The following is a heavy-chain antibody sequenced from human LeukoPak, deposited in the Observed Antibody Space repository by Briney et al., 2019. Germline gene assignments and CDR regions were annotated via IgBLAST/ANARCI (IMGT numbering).Heavy chain of an antibody. CDR2: IYYTGST. Sequence: PSETLSLTCTVSGGSISNGGYYWSWIRQHPGKGLEWIGYIYYTGSTYYNPSLQSRVTISVDTSENQFSLKLSSVTAADTAVYYCVRAELEGLDYWGQGTLVTVSS. CDR1: GGSISNGGYY. J-gene: IGHJ4*02. CDR3: VRAELEGLDY. D-gene: IGHD3-3*01. V-gene: IGHV4-31*03.